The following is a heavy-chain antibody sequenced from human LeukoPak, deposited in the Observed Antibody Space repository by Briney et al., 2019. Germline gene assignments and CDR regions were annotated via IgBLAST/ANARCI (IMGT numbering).Heavy chain of an antibody. V-gene: IGHV4-59*01. Sequence: PSETLSLTCTVSGGSISNSYWSWIRQPPGKGLEWIGYIYYSGSTNYNPSLKSRVTISVDTSKNQFSLKLSSVTAADTAVYYCARDRRTNWFDPWGQGTLVTVSS. CDR3: ARDRRTNWFDP. J-gene: IGHJ5*02. CDR2: IYYSGST. CDR1: GGSISNSY.